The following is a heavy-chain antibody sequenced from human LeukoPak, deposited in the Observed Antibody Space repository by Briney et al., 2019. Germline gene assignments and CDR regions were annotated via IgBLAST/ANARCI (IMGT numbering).Heavy chain of an antibody. V-gene: IGHV3-23*01. CDR2: FSDSGSGT. D-gene: IGHD4-11*01. Sequence: PGGSLRLSCAATGFTFSSYWMSWVRQAPGKGLEWVSSFSDSGSGTHYADSVKGRFTISRDNSKNTLYLQMNSLRVEDTAIYYCAKAYPDYPPVVFDYWGQGTLVTVSS. CDR3: AKAYPDYPPVVFDY. CDR1: GFTFSSYW. J-gene: IGHJ4*02.